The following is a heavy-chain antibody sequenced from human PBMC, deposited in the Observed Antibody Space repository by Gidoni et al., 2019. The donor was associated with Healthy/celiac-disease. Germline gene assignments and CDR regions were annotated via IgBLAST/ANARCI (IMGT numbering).Heavy chain of an antibody. Sequence: QVQLVQSGAEVKKPGSSVKVSCKASGGTFSSYTISWVRQAPGQGLEWMGRIIPILGIANYAQKFQGRVTITADKSTSTAYMELSSLRSEDTAVYYCARDVRGDMGWIDYWGQGTLVTVSS. CDR3: ARDVRGDMGWIDY. D-gene: IGHD3-16*01. CDR1: GGTFSSYT. J-gene: IGHJ4*02. CDR2: IIPILGIA. V-gene: IGHV1-69*08.